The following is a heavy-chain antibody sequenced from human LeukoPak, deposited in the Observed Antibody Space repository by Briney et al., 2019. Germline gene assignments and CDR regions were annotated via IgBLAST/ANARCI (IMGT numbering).Heavy chain of an antibody. CDR2: IKRDGSEK. Sequence: GGSLRLSCAASGFTFSSYWMSWVRQAPGKGLEWVANIKRDGSEKYYVDSVKGRFTISRDNAKNSLYLQMNSLRAEDTAVYYCAREYDFWSGPTPPKYYGMDVWGQGTTVTVSS. CDR3: AREYDFWSGPTPPKYYGMDV. J-gene: IGHJ6*02. CDR1: GFTFSSYW. D-gene: IGHD3-3*01. V-gene: IGHV3-7*01.